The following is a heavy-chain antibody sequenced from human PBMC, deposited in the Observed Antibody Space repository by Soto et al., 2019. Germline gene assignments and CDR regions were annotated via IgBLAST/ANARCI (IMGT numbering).Heavy chain of an antibody. V-gene: IGHV4-59*08. CDR2: IYYSGST. D-gene: IGHD3-10*01. CDR1: GGSISSYY. CDR3: ARHNYGSGSTYFDY. J-gene: IGHJ4*02. Sequence: LSLTCTVSGGSISSYYWSWIRQPPGKGLEWIGYIYYSGSTNYNPSLKSRVTISVDTSKNQFSLKLNSKTAADTAVYYCARHNYGSGSTYFDYWGQGTLVTVSS.